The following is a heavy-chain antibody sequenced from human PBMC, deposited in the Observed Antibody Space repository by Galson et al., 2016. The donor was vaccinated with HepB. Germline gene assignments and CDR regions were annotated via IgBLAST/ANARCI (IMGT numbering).Heavy chain of an antibody. CDR2: FSGSGGST. Sequence: SLRLSCAASGFTFSSYGMSWVRQAPGKGLEWVSGFSGSGGSTYYAASVKGRFIISRDNSKNTLYLQMTSLGAEDTAVYYCLVDPIVVVVAATHWFDPWGQGTLVTVSS. CDR3: LVDPIVVVVAATHWFDP. J-gene: IGHJ5*02. D-gene: IGHD2-15*01. V-gene: IGHV3-23*01. CDR1: GFTFSSYG.